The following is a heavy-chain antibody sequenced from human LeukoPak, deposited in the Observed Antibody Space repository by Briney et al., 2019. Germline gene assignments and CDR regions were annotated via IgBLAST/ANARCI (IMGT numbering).Heavy chain of an antibody. CDR3: VRGGYSSGRWDY. Sequence: ASVKVSCKASGYTFTGYYLHWVRQAPGQGLEWMGWINPNSGGTGYAQKFQGRVTVTRDTSITTAYMELSRLRSDDTAVYYCVRGGYSSGRWDYWGQGTLVTVSS. D-gene: IGHD6-19*01. CDR1: GYTFTGYY. J-gene: IGHJ4*02. CDR2: INPNSGGT. V-gene: IGHV1-2*02.